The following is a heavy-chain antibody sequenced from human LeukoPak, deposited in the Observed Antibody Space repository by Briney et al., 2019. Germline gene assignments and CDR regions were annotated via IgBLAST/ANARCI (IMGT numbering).Heavy chain of an antibody. Sequence: PSETLSLTCTVSGYSISSGYYWSWIRQPPGKGLEWIGEINHSGSTNYNPSLKSRVTISVDTSKNQFSLKLSSVTAADTAVYYCARHRGGNPYYYYSMDVWGKGTTVTISS. J-gene: IGHJ6*03. CDR3: ARHRGGNPYYYYSMDV. CDR2: INHSGST. D-gene: IGHD4-23*01. V-gene: IGHV4-38-2*02. CDR1: GYSISSGYY.